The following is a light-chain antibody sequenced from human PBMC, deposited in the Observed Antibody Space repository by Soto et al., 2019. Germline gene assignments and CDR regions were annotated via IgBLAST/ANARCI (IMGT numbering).Light chain of an antibody. Sequence: EVVLTQSPGTLSLPPGERATLSCRASQSVSSSYLTWYQQRPGQAPRLVIYGGSRRATGIPDRFSGSGSGTDFTLTISRLEHDDFAVYYCQQYSASPISFGQGTRLEIK. CDR3: QQYSASPIS. J-gene: IGKJ5*01. V-gene: IGKV3-20*01. CDR2: GGS. CDR1: QSVSSSY.